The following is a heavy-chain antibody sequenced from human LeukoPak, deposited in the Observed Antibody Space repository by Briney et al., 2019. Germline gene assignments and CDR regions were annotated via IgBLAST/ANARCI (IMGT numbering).Heavy chain of an antibody. CDR2: INPNSGGT. CDR1: GYTLTGYY. Sequence: ASVKVSCKASGYTLTGYYMHWVRQAPGQGLEWMGWINPNSGGTNYAQKFQGWVTMTRDTSISTAYMELSRLRSDDTAVYYCARGWAGRPGYFDYWGQGTLVTVSS. D-gene: IGHD1-26*01. CDR3: ARGWAGRPGYFDY. J-gene: IGHJ4*02. V-gene: IGHV1-2*04.